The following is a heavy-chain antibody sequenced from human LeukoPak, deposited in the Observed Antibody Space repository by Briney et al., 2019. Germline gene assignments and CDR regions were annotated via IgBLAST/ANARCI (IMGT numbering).Heavy chain of an antibody. CDR2: ISGSGGST. Sequence: GGSLRLSCAASGFTFSTYAMSWVRQAPGKGLQWVSTISGSGGSTYYAESVKGRFTISRDNYKNTVYLQMNSLRAEDTAVYYCAKDRGVTPFDYWGQGTLVTVSS. V-gene: IGHV3-23*01. J-gene: IGHJ4*02. CDR3: AKDRGVTPFDY. CDR1: GFTFSTYA. D-gene: IGHD2-21*02.